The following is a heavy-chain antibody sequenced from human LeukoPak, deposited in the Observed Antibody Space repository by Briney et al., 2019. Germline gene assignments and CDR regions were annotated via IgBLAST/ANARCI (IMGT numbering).Heavy chain of an antibody. CDR3: ARSSIAVAGSPGDY. CDR1: GGTFSSYA. V-gene: IGHV1-69*04. J-gene: IGHJ4*02. CDR2: IIPILGIA. Sequence: SVTVSCKASGGTFSSYAISWVRQAPGQGLEWMGRIIPILGIANYAQKFQGRVTITADKSTSTAYMELSSLRSEDTAVYYCARSSIAVAGSPGDYWGQGTLVTVSS. D-gene: IGHD6-19*01.